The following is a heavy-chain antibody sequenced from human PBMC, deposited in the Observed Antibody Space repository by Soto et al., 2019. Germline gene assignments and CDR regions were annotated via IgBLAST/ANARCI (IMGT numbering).Heavy chain of an antibody. J-gene: IGHJ4*02. CDR1: GFTFSSYA. CDR2: ISSNGGPT. V-gene: IGHV3-64D*06. D-gene: IGHD3-16*01. Sequence: GRSLRLSCSVSGFTFSSYAMHWGRQAPGKGLEYVSSISSNGGPTYYVDSVKGRFTISRDNSKNTLYLQMSSLRPEDTAVYYCAKDRLVDFWGRGSLVIVSS. CDR3: AKDRLVDF.